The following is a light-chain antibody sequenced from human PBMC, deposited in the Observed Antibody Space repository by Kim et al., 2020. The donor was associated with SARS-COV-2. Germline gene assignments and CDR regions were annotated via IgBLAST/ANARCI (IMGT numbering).Light chain of an antibody. V-gene: IGKV1-39*01. J-gene: IGKJ1*01. CDR2: GAS. CDR1: QSINRF. CDR3: QQSYSTPPT. Sequence: ASVGDRVTITSRASQSINRFFTWYQQKPGEAPTLLIYGASRLQSGVPSRFSGSGSGTDFTLTISSLQPEDFATYYCQQSYSTPPTFGQGTKVDIK.